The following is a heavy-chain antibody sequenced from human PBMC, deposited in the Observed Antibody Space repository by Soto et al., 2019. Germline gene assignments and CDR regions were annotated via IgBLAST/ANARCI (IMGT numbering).Heavy chain of an antibody. CDR3: AVQQPVRNYYYGMDV. V-gene: IGHV4-59*02. J-gene: IGHJ6*02. D-gene: IGHD6-13*01. CDR2: IYYSGST. CDR1: SGSVCAYS. Sequence: HSYTLSLTCAFYSGSVCAYSWALIRQTPGKGLEWIGYIYYSGSTYYNPSLKSRATISVDASKKQFSLKLSSVTAADTAVYYCAVQQPVRNYYYGMDVWGQGTTVTVSS.